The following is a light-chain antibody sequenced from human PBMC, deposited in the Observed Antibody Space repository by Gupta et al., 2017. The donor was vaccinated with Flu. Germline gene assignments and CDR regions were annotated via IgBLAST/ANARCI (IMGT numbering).Light chain of an antibody. V-gene: IGKV3-11*01. CDR3: QQRRDWPLT. J-gene: IGKJ2*01. Sequence: IVLTQSPATLSLSPGESATLSCRASETVGYFLVWYQQKFGQAPRLLIFDASKRAAGIPVRFSGSGSGTDFSLTISSLEPEDSAVYYCQQRRDWPLTFGQGTKLEIK. CDR1: ETVGYF. CDR2: DAS.